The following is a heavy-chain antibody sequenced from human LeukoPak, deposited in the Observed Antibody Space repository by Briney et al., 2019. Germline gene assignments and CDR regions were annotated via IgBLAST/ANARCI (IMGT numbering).Heavy chain of an antibody. CDR1: GFTFSSYA. V-gene: IGHV3-9*01. Sequence: GGSLRLSCAASGFTFSSYAMHWVRQAPGKGLEWVSGISWNSGSIGYADSVKGRFTISRDNAKSSLYLQMNSLRAEDTALYYCAKDTDGAAAGTTWGHWGQGTLVTVSS. CDR3: AKDTDGAAAGTTWGH. CDR2: ISWNSGSI. D-gene: IGHD6-13*01. J-gene: IGHJ4*02.